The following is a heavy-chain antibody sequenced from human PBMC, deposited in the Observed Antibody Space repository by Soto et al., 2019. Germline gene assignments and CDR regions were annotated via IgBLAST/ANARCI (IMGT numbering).Heavy chain of an antibody. CDR1: GFTFSSYG. V-gene: IGHV3-33*01. Sequence: GGSLRLSCAASGFTFSSYGMHWVRQAPGKGLEWVAVIWYDGSNKYYADSVKGRFTISRDNSKNTLYLQMNSLRAEDTAVYYCARTPHYYDSSGYAFDIWGQGTMVTVSS. D-gene: IGHD3-22*01. CDR3: ARTPHYYDSSGYAFDI. J-gene: IGHJ3*02. CDR2: IWYDGSNK.